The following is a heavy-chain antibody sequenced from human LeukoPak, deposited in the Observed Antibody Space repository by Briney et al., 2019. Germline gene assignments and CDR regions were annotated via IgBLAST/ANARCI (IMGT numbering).Heavy chain of an antibody. CDR3: ARSDYSGSGTYTEFDAFDI. V-gene: IGHV4-59*01. CDR1: GVSISSYY. J-gene: IGHJ3*02. D-gene: IGHD3-10*01. CDR2: IYYTGST. Sequence: PSETLSLTCTVSGVSISSYYWNWIRQPPGKGLEWIGYIYYTGSTSYNPSLKSRVTISMDTSKNQSSLKLSSVTAADSAVYYCARSDYSGSGTYTEFDAFDIWGQGPMVTVSS.